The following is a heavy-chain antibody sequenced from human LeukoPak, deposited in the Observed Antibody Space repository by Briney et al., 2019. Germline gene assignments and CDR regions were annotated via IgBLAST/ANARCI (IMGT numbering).Heavy chain of an antibody. D-gene: IGHD3-16*01. CDR1: GYTLTEIY. CDR2: FDPEDGEI. Sequence: ASVKVSCKVSGYTLTEIYMHWVRQAPGEGLEWMGGFDPEDGEIIYAQKFQGRVTMTEDTSTDTAYMELSSLRSEDTAVYFCVTGASRDYYYMDVWGKGTTVTVSS. CDR3: VTGASRDYYYMDV. V-gene: IGHV1-24*01. J-gene: IGHJ6*03.